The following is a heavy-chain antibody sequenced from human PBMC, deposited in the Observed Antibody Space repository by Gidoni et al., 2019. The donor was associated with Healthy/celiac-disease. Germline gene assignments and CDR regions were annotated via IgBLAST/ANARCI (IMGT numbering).Heavy chain of an antibody. Sequence: EVQLVASGGGWVQPGRSLRRSCTASGFTVGDYAMSWFRQAPGEGLEWLGFIRSKAYGGTTEYAASVKGRFTISRDDSKSIAYLQMNSLKTEDTAVYYCTRGLAAAGTGYFDYWGQGTLVTVSS. D-gene: IGHD6-13*01. V-gene: IGHV3-49*03. CDR3: TRGLAAAGTGYFDY. J-gene: IGHJ4*02. CDR1: GFTVGDYA. CDR2: IRSKAYGGTT.